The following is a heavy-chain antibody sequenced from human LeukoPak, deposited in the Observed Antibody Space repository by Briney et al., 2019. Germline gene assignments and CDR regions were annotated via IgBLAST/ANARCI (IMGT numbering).Heavy chain of an antibody. J-gene: IGHJ4*02. CDR2: IKQDGSEK. CDR3: ALSYFDS. Sequence: GGSLRLSCVASGFTFSNYWISWVRQAPGKGLEWVANIKQDGSEKYYVDSVKGRFTVSRDNAKNSLYLQMNSLRADDTAVYYCALSYFDSWGQGILVTVSS. CDR1: GFTFSNYW. V-gene: IGHV3-7*03.